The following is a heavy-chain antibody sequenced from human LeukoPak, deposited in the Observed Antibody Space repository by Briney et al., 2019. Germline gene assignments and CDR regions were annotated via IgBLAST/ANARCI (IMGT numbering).Heavy chain of an antibody. J-gene: IGHJ6*02. V-gene: IGHV3-13*01. D-gene: IGHD6-19*01. CDR3: ARGSGWSYSEVYYGMDV. CDR2: IGTAGDT. CDR1: GFTFSSYD. Sequence: GGSLRLSCAASGFTFSSYDMHWVRQATGKGLEWVSAIGTAGDTYYPGSVKGRFTISRENAKNSLYLRMNSLRAGDTAVYYCARGSGWSYSEVYYGMDVWGQGTTVTVSS.